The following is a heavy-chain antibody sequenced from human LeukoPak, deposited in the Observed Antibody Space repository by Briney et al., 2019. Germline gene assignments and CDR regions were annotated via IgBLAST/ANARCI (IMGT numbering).Heavy chain of an antibody. Sequence: KPSETLSLTCTVSGGSISSSSYYWGWIRQPPGKGLEWIGSIYYSGSTYYNPSLKSRVTISVDTSKNQFSLKLSPVTAADTAVYYCASADSGYGDYGWVFDYWGQGTLVTVSS. J-gene: IGHJ4*02. CDR3: ASADSGYGDYGWVFDY. CDR2: IYYSGST. D-gene: IGHD4-17*01. CDR1: GGSISSSSYY. V-gene: IGHV4-39*01.